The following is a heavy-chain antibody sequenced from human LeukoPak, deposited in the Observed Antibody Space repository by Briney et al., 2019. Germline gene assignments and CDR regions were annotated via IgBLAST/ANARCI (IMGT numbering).Heavy chain of an antibody. J-gene: IGHJ4*02. CDR3: ARDYYDSSGYQSGFDY. V-gene: IGHV4-4*07. CDR2: IYTSGST. CDR1: GGSISSYY. D-gene: IGHD3-22*01. Sequence: SETLSLTCTVSGGSISSYYWSWIRQPAGKGLEWIGRIYTSGSTNYNPSLKSRVTMSVDTSKNQFSLKLSSVTAADTAVYYCARDYYDSSGYQSGFDYWGRGTLVTVSS.